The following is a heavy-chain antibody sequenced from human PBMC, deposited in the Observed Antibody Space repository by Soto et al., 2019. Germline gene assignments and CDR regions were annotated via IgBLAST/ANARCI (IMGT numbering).Heavy chain of an antibody. Sequence: SETLSLTCAVSGYSISSGYYWGWMRQPPGKGLEWMGSIYHSGSTYYNPSLKSRVTISVDTSKNQFSLKLSSATAADTAVYYCSREITMIVGGDAFDIWGQGTMVTVSS. CDR3: SREITMIVGGDAFDI. V-gene: IGHV4-38-2*02. J-gene: IGHJ3*02. CDR1: GYSISSGYY. CDR2: IYHSGST. D-gene: IGHD3-22*01.